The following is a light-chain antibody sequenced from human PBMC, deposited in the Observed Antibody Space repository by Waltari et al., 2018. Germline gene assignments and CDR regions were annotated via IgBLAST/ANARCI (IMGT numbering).Light chain of an antibody. J-gene: IGKJ1*01. CDR2: GIS. Sequence: EILLTQSPGTLSLSPGETATLSHKTSQTVDNTYLAWYQQKLGQAPRLLISGISIRATGIPDRFSGSGSGTDFTLTISRLEPEDFAVYFCQQYTHSPGTFGQGTRVEVK. CDR3: QQYTHSPGT. CDR1: QTVDNTY. V-gene: IGKV3-20*01.